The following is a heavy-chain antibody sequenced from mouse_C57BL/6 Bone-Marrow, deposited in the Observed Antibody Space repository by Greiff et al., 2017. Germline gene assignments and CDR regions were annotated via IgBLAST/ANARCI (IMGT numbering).Heavy chain of an antibody. J-gene: IGHJ3*01. CDR1: GYTFTDYE. Sequence: VQLQQSGAELVRPGASVTLSCKASGYTFTDYEMHWVKQTPVHGLAWIGAIDPETGGPAYNQKFKGKAILTADKSSSTAYMELRILTAEDSAVYYCTDRVAYWGQGTLVTVSA. CDR2: IDPETGGP. CDR3: TDRVAY. V-gene: IGHV1-15*01. D-gene: IGHD3-2*01.